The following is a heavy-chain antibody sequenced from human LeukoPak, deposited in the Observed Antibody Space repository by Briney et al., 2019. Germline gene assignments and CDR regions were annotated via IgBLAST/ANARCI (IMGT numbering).Heavy chain of an antibody. D-gene: IGHD3-22*01. Sequence: TGGSLRLSCEASGFAFGSYAMHWVRQAPGKGLEWVAVISYDGSNKYYADSVKGRFTISRDNSKNTLYLQMNSLRAEDTAVYYCARLAYYDSSGYYYGDYWGQGTLVTVSS. V-gene: IGHV3-30-3*01. CDR2: ISYDGSNK. CDR3: ARLAYYDSSGYYYGDY. J-gene: IGHJ4*02. CDR1: GFAFGSYA.